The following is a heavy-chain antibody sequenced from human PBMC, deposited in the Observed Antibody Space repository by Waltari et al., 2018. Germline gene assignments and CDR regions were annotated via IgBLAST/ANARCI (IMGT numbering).Heavy chain of an antibody. CDR1: GFTFTRYV. Sequence: QVLLVESGGGVVQPGRSLRLSCAASGFTFTRYVMQWVRQAPGKGLEWVAVVWYDGINKYYADSVKGRFTISKDNSENTLYLHMNSLRVEDTATYYCARGALAGRFFDFWGQGTPVTVSS. CDR2: VWYDGINK. CDR3: ARGALAGRFFDF. V-gene: IGHV3-33*01. J-gene: IGHJ4*02. D-gene: IGHD6-19*01.